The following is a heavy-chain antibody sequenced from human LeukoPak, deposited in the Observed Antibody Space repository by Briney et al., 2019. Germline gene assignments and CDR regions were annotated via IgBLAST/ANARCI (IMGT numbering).Heavy chain of an antibody. D-gene: IGHD6-25*01. J-gene: IGHJ6*02. Sequence: PGGSLRLSCAASGFTFSNYWMSWVRQAPVKGLEWVANIKQDGSEKYYLDSVKGRLTISRDNANSSLYVQMNSLRAEDTAVYYCARYQGGGWDVWGQGTTVTVSS. CDR3: ARYQGGGWDV. CDR1: GFTFSNYW. V-gene: IGHV3-7*01. CDR2: IKQDGSEK.